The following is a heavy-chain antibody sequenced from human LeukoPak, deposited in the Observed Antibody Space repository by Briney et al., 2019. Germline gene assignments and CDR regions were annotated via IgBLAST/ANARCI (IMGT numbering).Heavy chain of an antibody. D-gene: IGHD6-19*01. CDR3: ARDSIAVAGLNDY. V-gene: IGHV1-2*06. CDR1: GYTFTGYY. J-gene: IGHJ4*02. Sequence: ASVKVSCKASGYTFTGYYMHWVRQAPGQGLEWMGRINPNSGGTNYARKFQGRVTMTRDTSISTAYMELSRLRSDDTAVYYCARDSIAVAGLNDYWGQGTLVTVSS. CDR2: INPNSGGT.